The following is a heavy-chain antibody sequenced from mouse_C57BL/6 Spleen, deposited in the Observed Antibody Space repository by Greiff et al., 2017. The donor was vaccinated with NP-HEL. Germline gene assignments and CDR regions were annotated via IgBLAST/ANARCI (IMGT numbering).Heavy chain of an antibody. CDR3: TTGLYYGSSYWFAY. V-gene: IGHV14-1*01. J-gene: IGHJ3*01. CDR2: IDPEDGDT. CDR1: GFNIKDYS. Sequence: EVQLQESGAELVRPGASVKLSCPASGFNIKDYSMPWVKQRPEQGLEWIGRIDPEDGDTEYAPKFQGKATMTADTSSNTAYLQLSSLTSEDTAVYYGTTGLYYGSSYWFAYWGQGTLVTVSA. D-gene: IGHD1-1*01.